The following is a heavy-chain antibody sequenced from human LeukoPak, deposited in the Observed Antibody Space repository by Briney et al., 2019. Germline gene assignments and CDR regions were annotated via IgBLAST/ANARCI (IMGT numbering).Heavy chain of an antibody. V-gene: IGHV4-39*01. J-gene: IGHJ4*02. CDR2: IHYTGST. Sequence: PSETLSLTCTVSGGSISSSTFFWGWIRQPPGKGLEWIGSIHYTGSTYFNPSLKRRITISVDTSKHQFSVKRRSGTAADTAVYYCARPGSSGWSYWGQGTLVTVSS. CDR3: ARPGSSGWSY. CDR1: GGSISSSTFF. D-gene: IGHD6-19*01.